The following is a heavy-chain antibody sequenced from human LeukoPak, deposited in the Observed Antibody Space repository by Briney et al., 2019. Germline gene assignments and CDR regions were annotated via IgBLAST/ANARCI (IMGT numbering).Heavy chain of an antibody. Sequence: SVKVSCKASGGALSTYGISWVRQAPGQGLEWMGGIIPIFGTTNYAKNFQGRVTITADESTSTAYMEVSGLRSDDTAVYYCASSRANLASGDNVVVPVAFYYYYYMDVWGKGTTVTVSS. CDR3: ASSRANLASGDNVVVPVAFYYYYYMDV. V-gene: IGHV1-69*01. J-gene: IGHJ6*03. CDR1: GGALSTYG. D-gene: IGHD2-2*01. CDR2: IIPIFGTT.